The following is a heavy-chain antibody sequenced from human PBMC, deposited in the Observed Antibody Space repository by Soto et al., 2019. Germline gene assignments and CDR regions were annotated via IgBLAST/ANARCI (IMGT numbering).Heavy chain of an antibody. J-gene: IGHJ4*02. V-gene: IGHV4-59*01. D-gene: IGHD3-3*01. Sequence: SETLSLTCTVSVGSISSYYWSWIRQPPGKGLEWIGYIYYSGSTNYNPSLKSRVTISVVTSKNQFSLKLSSVTAADTAVYYCARGSLWSGFPNFDYWGQGTLVTVSS. CDR2: IYYSGST. CDR3: ARGSLWSGFPNFDY. CDR1: VGSISSYY.